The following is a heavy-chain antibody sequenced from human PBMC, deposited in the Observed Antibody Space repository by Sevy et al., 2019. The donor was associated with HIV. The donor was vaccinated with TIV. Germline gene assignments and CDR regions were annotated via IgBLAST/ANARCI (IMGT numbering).Heavy chain of an antibody. V-gene: IGHV4-34*01. CDR3: ARGYYYGSGSNTKGPFDY. D-gene: IGHD3-10*01. CDR2: INHSGST. Sequence: SETLSLTCAVYGGSFSGYYWSWIRQPPGKGLEWIGEINHSGSTNYNPSLKSRVTISVDTSKNQFSLKLSSVTAADTAVYYSARGYYYGSGSNTKGPFDYWGQGTLVTVSS. CDR1: GGSFSGYY. J-gene: IGHJ4*02.